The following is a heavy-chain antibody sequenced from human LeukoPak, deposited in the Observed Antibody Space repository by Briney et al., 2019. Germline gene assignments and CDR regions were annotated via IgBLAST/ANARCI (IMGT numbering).Heavy chain of an antibody. CDR1: GGSISSGDYY. V-gene: IGHV4-30-4*08. CDR2: IYYSGST. D-gene: IGHD4-17*01. J-gene: IGHJ5*02. Sequence: SETLSLTCTVSGGSISSGDYYWGWIRQPPGKGLEWIGYIYYSGSTYYNPSLKSRVTISVDTSKNQFSLKLSSVTAADTAVYYCASTHQDYGDGNWFDPWGQGTLVTVSS. CDR3: ASTHQDYGDGNWFDP.